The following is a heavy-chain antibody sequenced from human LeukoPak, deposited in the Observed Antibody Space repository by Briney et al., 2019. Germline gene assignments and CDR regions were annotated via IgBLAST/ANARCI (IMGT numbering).Heavy chain of an antibody. Sequence: PGGSLRLSCAASGFTFSSYWMHWVRQAPGKGLVWVSRIDSDGNSTSYADSVKGRFTISRDNAKNTLYLQMNSLSAEDTAVYYCARGSYCSSTTCGNFDYWGQGTLVTVSS. CDR3: ARGSYCSSTTCGNFDY. CDR2: IDSDGNST. V-gene: IGHV3-74*01. CDR1: GFTFSSYW. J-gene: IGHJ4*02. D-gene: IGHD2-2*01.